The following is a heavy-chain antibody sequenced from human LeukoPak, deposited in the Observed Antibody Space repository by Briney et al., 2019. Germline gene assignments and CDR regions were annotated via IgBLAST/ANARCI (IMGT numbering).Heavy chain of an antibody. Sequence: GGSLRLSCAASGFTFSSYSMNWVRQAPGKGLEWVSSISSSSSYIYYADSVKGRFTISRDNAKNSLYLQMNSLRAEDTAVYYCARDLFPSNDYFWGSYRYPVDYWGQGTLVTVSS. D-gene: IGHD3-16*02. J-gene: IGHJ4*02. CDR3: ARDLFPSNDYFWGSYRYPVDY. CDR1: GFTFSSYS. V-gene: IGHV3-21*01. CDR2: ISSSSSYI.